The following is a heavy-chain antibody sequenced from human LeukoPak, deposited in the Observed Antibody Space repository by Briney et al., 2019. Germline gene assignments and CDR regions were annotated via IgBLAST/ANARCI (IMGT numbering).Heavy chain of an antibody. J-gene: IGHJ4*02. V-gene: IGHV4-39*07. CDR3: AGSITMIVAGYFDY. CDR1: GDSISTSNSY. CDR2: IYHSGNT. D-gene: IGHD3-22*01. Sequence: SETLSLTCTVSGDSISTSNSYWGWIRQPPGKGLDWIGSIYHSGNTYYNPSLKSRVTISVDTSKNQFSLKLSSVTAADTAVYYCAGSITMIVAGYFDYWGQGTLVTVSS.